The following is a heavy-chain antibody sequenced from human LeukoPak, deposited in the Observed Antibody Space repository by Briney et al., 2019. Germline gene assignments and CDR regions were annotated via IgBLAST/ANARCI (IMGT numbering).Heavy chain of an antibody. CDR3: ASSRLDSSSWDDAFDI. J-gene: IGHJ3*02. CDR2: ISGSGNNT. D-gene: IGHD6-13*01. CDR1: GFTFSSYA. Sequence: PGGSLRLSCAASGFTFSSYALSWVRQAPGKGLEWVSGISGSGNNTYYADSVKGRFTISRDNAKNSLYLQMNSLRAEDTAVYYCASSRLDSSSWDDAFDIWGQGTMVTVSS. V-gene: IGHV3-23*01.